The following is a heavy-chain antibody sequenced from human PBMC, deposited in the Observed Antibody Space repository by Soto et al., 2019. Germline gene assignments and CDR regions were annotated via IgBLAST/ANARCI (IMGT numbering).Heavy chain of an antibody. J-gene: IGHJ6*02. CDR2: IKSKSDGGTT. V-gene: IGHV3-15*01. CDR3: TTARVIRAGTIGILRYYYYGMDV. D-gene: IGHD1-7*01. Sequence: GGSLRLSCAASGFTFSNAWMSWVRQAPGKGLEWVGRIKSKSDGGTTDYAAPVKGRVTISRDDSKTTLYLQMNSLKTEDTAVYYCTTARVIRAGTIGILRYYYYGMDVWGQGTTVTVSS. CDR1: GFTFSNAW.